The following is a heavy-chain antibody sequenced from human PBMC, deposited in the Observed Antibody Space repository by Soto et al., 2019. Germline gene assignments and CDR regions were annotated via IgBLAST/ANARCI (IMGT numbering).Heavy chain of an antibody. J-gene: IGHJ5*02. CDR2: ISPGSRYP. Sequence: GSLRLSCAGSGFTFGDSYMSWIHQAPGKGLEWLSYISPGSRYPAYADSAKGRFTISRDNAKRSLYLQMMSLTAEDTAIYYCVRGGGGGLFDPWGQGTMVTVSS. CDR3: VRGGGGGLFDP. CDR1: GFTFGDSY. V-gene: IGHV3-11*06. D-gene: IGHD2-15*01.